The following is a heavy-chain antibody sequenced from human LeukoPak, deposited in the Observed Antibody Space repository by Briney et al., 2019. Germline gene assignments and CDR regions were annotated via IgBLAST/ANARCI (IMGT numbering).Heavy chain of an antibody. J-gene: IGHJ4*02. Sequence: SQTLSLTCAISGDSVSSNSAAWIWIRQSPSRGLEWLGRTYYRSKWYTEYAVSVKSRITINPDTSKNQYSLQLSSVNPEDTAVYYCARLGSGSNYWGQGTLVTVSS. V-gene: IGHV6-1*01. CDR1: GDSVSSNSAA. CDR3: ARLGSGSNY. CDR2: TYYRSKWYT. D-gene: IGHD3-10*01.